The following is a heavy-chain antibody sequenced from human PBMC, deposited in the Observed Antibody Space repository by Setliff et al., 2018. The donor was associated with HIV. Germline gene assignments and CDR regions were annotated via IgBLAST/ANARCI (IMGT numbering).Heavy chain of an antibody. Sequence: PGGSLRLSCKGSGFIFSSYSMNWVRRAPGKGLEWVSGISWNSGSIGYADSVKGRFTISRDNAKNSLYLQMNSLRAEDTALYYCAKDTSAAGNPTLVHGGVYWGQGTLVTVSS. CDR2: ISWNSGSI. CDR1: GFIFSSYS. J-gene: IGHJ4*02. V-gene: IGHV3-9*01. CDR3: AKDTSAAGNPTLVHGGVY. D-gene: IGHD6-13*01.